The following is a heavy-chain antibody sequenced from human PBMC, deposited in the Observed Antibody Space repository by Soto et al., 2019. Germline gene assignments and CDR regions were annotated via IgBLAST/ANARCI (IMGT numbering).Heavy chain of an antibody. CDR2: INAGDGKT. D-gene: IGHD6-19*01. CDR1: GDSFTSYA. J-gene: IGHJ6*03. V-gene: IGHV1-3*01. CDR3: ARDLMTVAATRGDYYYYMDV. Sequence: ASVKLSCKASGDSFTSYAMHWVRQAPGQSLEWMGWINAGDGKTKYSQKFQGRLTITRDTPASTAYMELRSLRSEDTALYYCARDLMTVAATRGDYYYYMDVWGKGTTVTVSS.